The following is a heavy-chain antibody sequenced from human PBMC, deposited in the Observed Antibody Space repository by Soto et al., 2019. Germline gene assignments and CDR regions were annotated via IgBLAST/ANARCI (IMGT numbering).Heavy chain of an antibody. V-gene: IGHV4-39*07. D-gene: IGHD1-26*01. CDR1: GGSISSSSYY. J-gene: IGHJ6*02. Sequence: SETLSLTCTVSGGSISSSSYYWGWIRQPPGKGLEWIGSIYYSGNTYYNPSLKSRVTISVDTSKNQFSLKLSSVTAADTAVYYCAREVRSGSPHRSHSQYGMDVWGQGTTVTVSS. CDR3: AREVRSGSPHRSHSQYGMDV. CDR2: IYYSGNT.